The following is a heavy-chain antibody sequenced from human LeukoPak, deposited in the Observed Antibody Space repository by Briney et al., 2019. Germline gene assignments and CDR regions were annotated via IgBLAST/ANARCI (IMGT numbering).Heavy chain of an antibody. D-gene: IGHD6-13*01. CDR3: ARRGSSQRSYDKQYYFDY. V-gene: IGHV4-39*01. CDR1: GGSISSSSYY. Sequence: SETLSLTCTVSGGSISSSSYYWGWIRQPPGKGLEWIGSIYYSGSTYYNPSLKSRVTISVDTSKNQFSLKLSSVTAADTAVYYCARRGSSQRSYDKQYYFDYWGQGTLVAVSS. J-gene: IGHJ4*02. CDR2: IYYSGST.